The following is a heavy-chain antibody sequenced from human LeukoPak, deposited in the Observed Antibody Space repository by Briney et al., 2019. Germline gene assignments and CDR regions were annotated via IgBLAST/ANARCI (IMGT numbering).Heavy chain of an antibody. CDR3: ARRVESGYYGSGGRTTYFDY. CDR2: IYYSGST. V-gene: IGHV4-39*01. Sequence: KPSETLSLTCTVSGGSISSSSYYWGWIRQPPGKGLEWIGSIYYSGSTYYNPSLKSRVTISVDTSKNQFSLKLSSVTAADTAVYYCARRVESGYYGSGGRTTYFDYWGQGTLVTVSS. J-gene: IGHJ4*02. D-gene: IGHD3-10*01. CDR1: GGSISSSSYY.